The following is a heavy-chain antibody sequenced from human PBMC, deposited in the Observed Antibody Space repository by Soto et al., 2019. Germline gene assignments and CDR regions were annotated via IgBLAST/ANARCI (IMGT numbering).Heavy chain of an antibody. V-gene: IGHV4-34*01. J-gene: IGHJ3*02. CDR3: ARAGIAAAGTDAFDI. CDR2: INHSGST. D-gene: IGHD6-13*01. Sequence: SETLSLTCAVYGGSFSGYYWSWIRQPPGKGLEWIGEINHSGSTNYNPSLKSRVTISVDTSKNQFSQKLSSVTAADTAVYYCARAGIAAAGTDAFDIWGQGTMVTVSS. CDR1: GGSFSGYY.